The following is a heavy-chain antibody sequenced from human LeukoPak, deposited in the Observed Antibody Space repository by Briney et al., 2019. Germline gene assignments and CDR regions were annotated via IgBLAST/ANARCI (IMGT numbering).Heavy chain of an antibody. Sequence: ASVTVSCKASGYTFTGYYMHWVRQAPGQGLEWMGWINPNSGGTNYAQKFEGRVTMTRDTSISTVYMEVRRLRSDDTAVYYCARDFDTSGYYTGHWGQGTLVTVSS. CDR3: ARDFDTSGYYTGH. D-gene: IGHD3-22*01. CDR2: INPNSGGT. J-gene: IGHJ4*02. CDR1: GYTFTGYY. V-gene: IGHV1-2*02.